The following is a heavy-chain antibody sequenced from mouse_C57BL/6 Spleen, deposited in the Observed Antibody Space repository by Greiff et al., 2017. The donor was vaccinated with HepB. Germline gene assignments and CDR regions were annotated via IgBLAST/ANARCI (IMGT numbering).Heavy chain of an antibody. J-gene: IGHJ2*01. CDR1: GYTFTSYW. CDR3: ARGEYFDY. CDR2: IDPSDSYT. Sequence: VQLQQPGAELVMPGASVKLSCKASGYTFTSYWMHWVKQRPGQGLEWIGEIDPSDSYTNYNQKFKGKSTLTVDKSSSTAYMQLSSLTSEVSAVYYCARGEYFDYWGQGTTLTVSS. V-gene: IGHV1-69*01.